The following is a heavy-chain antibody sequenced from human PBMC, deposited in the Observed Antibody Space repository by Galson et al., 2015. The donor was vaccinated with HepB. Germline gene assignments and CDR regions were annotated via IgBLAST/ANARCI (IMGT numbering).Heavy chain of an antibody. CDR2: ISGSGGST. CDR3: AKDRISIVVVPAATAFDY. Sequence: SLRLSCAASGFTFSSYAMSWVRQAPGKGLEWVSAISGSGGSTYYADSVKGRFTISRDNSKNTLYLQMNSLRAEDTAVYYCAKDRISIVVVPAATAFDYWGQGTLVTVSS. V-gene: IGHV3-23*01. J-gene: IGHJ4*02. CDR1: GFTFSSYA. D-gene: IGHD2-2*01.